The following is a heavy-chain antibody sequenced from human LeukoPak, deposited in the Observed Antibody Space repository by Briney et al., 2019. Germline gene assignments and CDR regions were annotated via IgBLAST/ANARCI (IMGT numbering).Heavy chain of an antibody. V-gene: IGHV4-39*01. CDR2: NYYSGST. D-gene: IGHD3-22*01. CDR1: GGSISSSSYY. CDR3: ARQFYESRSPHAKYFQQ. J-gene: IGHJ1*01. Sequence: SETLSLTCSVSGGSISSSSYYWGWIRQAPGRGLEWIANNYYSGSTYYSPSLKSRVTISVDTSKNQFSLKLNSVTAADTAVYYCARQFYESRSPHAKYFQQWGQGTLVTASS.